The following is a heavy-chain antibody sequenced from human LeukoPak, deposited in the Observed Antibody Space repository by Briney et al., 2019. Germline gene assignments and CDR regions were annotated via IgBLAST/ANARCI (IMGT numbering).Heavy chain of an antibody. J-gene: IGHJ4*02. CDR1: GGSFSGYY. CDR3: ARIRGYSGYEADY. Sequence: SETLSLTCAVYGGSFSGYYWSWIRQPPGKGQEWIGEINHSGSTNYNPSLKSRVTISVDTSKNQFSLKLSSVTAADTAVYYCARIRGYSGYEADYWGQGTLVTVSS. D-gene: IGHD5-12*01. CDR2: INHSGST. V-gene: IGHV4-34*01.